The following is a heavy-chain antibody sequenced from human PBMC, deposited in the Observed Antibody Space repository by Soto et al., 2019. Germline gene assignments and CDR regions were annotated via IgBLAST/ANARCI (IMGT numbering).Heavy chain of an antibody. J-gene: IGHJ6*02. CDR1: GGTFSSYA. D-gene: IGHD3-9*01. CDR3: ASGGNDILTGYGMDV. Sequence: SVKVSCKASGGTFSSYAISWVRQAPGQGLEWMGGIIPIFGTANYAQKFQGRVTITADESTSTAYMELSSLRSEDTAVFYCASGGNDILTGYGMDVWGQGTTVTVSS. V-gene: IGHV1-69*13. CDR2: IIPIFGTA.